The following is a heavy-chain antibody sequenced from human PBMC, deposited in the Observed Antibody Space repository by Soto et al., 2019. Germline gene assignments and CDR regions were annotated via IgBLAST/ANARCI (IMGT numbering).Heavy chain of an antibody. D-gene: IGHD3-3*01. CDR3: ARDRSRITIFGVVSYYFDY. Sequence: WETLSLTCTVSGGSISSYYWSWIRQPPGKGLEWIGYIYYSGSTNYNPSLKSRVTISVDTSKNQFSLKLSSVTAADTAVYYCARDRSRITIFGVVSYYFDYWGQGTLVTVSS. V-gene: IGHV4-59*01. J-gene: IGHJ4*02. CDR1: GGSISSYY. CDR2: IYYSGST.